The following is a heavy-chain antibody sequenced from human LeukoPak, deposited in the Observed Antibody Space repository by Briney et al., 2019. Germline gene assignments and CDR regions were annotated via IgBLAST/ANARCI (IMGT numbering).Heavy chain of an antibody. CDR2: ISYDGSNK. D-gene: IGHD3-22*01. Sequence: GGSLRLSCAASGFTFSSYAMHWVRQAPGKGLEWVAVISYDGSNKYYADSVKGRFTISRDNSKNTLYLQMNSLRAEDTAVYYCARSGGYYLDFDYWGQGTLVTVSS. CDR3: ARSGGYYLDFDY. V-gene: IGHV3-30*04. CDR1: GFTFSSYA. J-gene: IGHJ4*02.